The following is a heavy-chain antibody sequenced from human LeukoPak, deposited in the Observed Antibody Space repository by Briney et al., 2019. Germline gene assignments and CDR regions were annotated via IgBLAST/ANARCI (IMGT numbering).Heavy chain of an antibody. Sequence: AGGSLRLSCAASGFGFNYFGMHWVRQAPGKGLEWVAVIWDDGSVKTYADSVKGRFTISRDNSKNTLYLHMNSLRADDTAVYHCARAADYYDSSGWRLDYWGQGTLVTVSS. J-gene: IGHJ4*02. D-gene: IGHD3-22*01. V-gene: IGHV3-33*01. CDR1: GFGFNYFG. CDR3: ARAADYYDSSGWRLDY. CDR2: IWDDGSVK.